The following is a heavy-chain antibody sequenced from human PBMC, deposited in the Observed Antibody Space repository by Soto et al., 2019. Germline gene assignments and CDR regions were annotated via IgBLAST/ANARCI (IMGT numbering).Heavy chain of an antibody. CDR3: ARGIALYCSGGSCSLPFDY. V-gene: IGHV1-18*01. CDR1: GYTFTSYG. CDR2: ISAYNGNT. D-gene: IGHD2-15*01. J-gene: IGHJ4*02. Sequence: QVQLVQSGAEVKKPGASVKVSCKASGYTFTSYGISWVRQAPGQGLEWMRWISAYNGNTNYAQKLQGRVTMTTDTSTSTAYMELRSLRSDDTAVYYCARGIALYCSGGSCSLPFDYWGQGTLVTVSS.